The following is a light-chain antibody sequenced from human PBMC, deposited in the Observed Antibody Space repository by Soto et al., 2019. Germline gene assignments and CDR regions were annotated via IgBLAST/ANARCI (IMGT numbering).Light chain of an antibody. CDR1: QSVGSH. J-gene: IGKJ4*01. Sequence: EIVLTQSPATLSLSPGEGATLSCRTSQSVGSHLAWYQQKPGQVPRLLIHDASRRATGIPDRFSGSGSGTDVTLTIISLEPEDYVVSYCHQPNRSLSLTFGQGTKVEIK. V-gene: IGKV3-11*01. CDR3: HQPNRSLSLT. CDR2: DAS.